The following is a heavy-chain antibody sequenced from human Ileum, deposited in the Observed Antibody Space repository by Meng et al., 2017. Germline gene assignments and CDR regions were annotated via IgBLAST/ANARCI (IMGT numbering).Heavy chain of an antibody. D-gene: IGHD7-27*01. J-gene: IGHJ4*02. CDR3: ARDHWGSLDY. CDR2: AST. V-gene: IGHV4-61*01. CDR1: GASVTTSHFP. Sequence: VPLQESGPGLVRPSETLSLICTVSGASVTTSHFPWGWIRQPPGKGLEWIGYASTNYNPSLKSRLTISLDTSKNQVSLKLTSVTAADTAVYYCARDHWGSLDYWGQGILVTVSS.